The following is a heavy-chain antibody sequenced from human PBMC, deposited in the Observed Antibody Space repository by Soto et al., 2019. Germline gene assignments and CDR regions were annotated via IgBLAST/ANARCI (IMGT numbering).Heavy chain of an antibody. V-gene: IGHV3-23*01. J-gene: IGHJ4*02. D-gene: IGHD3-3*01. CDR2: ISYSGTTT. CDR1: GFTFSSHA. Sequence: EVQLLESGGGLVQPEGSLRLSCAASGFTFSSHAMSWVRQAPGKGLEWVSAISYSGTTTHYAESVKGRFTISRDNSKNTLYLQMNSLRVEDTAIYYCAKRFTLFGEVKLSPDFDYWGQGTLVTVSS. CDR3: AKRFTLFGEVKLSPDFDY.